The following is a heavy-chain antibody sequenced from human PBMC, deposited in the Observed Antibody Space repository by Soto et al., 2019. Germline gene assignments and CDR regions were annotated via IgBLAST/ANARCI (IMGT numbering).Heavy chain of an antibody. V-gene: IGHV1-69*06. D-gene: IGHD3-3*01. J-gene: IGHJ6*02. Sequence: SVKVSCKASGRTFSTCAISWVRQAPGQGLEWMGGIIPIFGTANYAQKFQGRVTITADKSTSTAYMELSSLRSEDTAVYYCARDKGNTDDDFWSGRGYYYAMEVWGQGTTVTVS. CDR2: IIPIFGTA. CDR1: GRTFSTCA. CDR3: ARDKGNTDDDFWSGRGYYYAMEV.